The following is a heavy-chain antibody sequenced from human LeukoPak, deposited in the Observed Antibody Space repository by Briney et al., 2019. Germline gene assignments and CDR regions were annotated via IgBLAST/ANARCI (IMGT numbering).Heavy chain of an antibody. CDR3: AKDLSTSGWILEY. CDR2: ISSSSSSYK. Sequence: GGSLRLSCAASGFTFISYNMNWVRQAPGKGLEWVSSISSSSSSYKYYADSVKGRFTISRDNSKNSLYLQMNSLRTDDTALYYCAKDLSTSGWILEYWGQGTLVTVSS. CDR1: GFTFISYN. J-gene: IGHJ4*02. D-gene: IGHD2-2*03. V-gene: IGHV3-21*04.